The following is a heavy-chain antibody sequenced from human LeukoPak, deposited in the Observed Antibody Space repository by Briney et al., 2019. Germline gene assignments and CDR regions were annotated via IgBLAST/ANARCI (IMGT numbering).Heavy chain of an antibody. D-gene: IGHD3-9*01. Sequence: ASVKVSCKASGCTFTSYYMHWVRQAPGQGLEWMGIINPSGGSTSYAQKFQGRVTMTRDMSTSTVYMELSSLRSEDTAVYYCARDPTTPTYYDILTGSNWFDPWGQGTLVTVSS. CDR3: ARDPTTPTYYDILTGSNWFDP. CDR1: GCTFTSYY. J-gene: IGHJ5*02. CDR2: INPSGGST. V-gene: IGHV1-46*01.